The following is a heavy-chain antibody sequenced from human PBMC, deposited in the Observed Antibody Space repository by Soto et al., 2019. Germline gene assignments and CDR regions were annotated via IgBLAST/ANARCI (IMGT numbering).Heavy chain of an antibody. V-gene: IGHV1-69*01. CDR1: GGTFSSYA. J-gene: IGHJ5*02. D-gene: IGHD2-15*01. CDR2: IIPIFGTA. CDR3: ARTPPLGYCSGGSCYLNWFDP. Sequence: QVQLVQSGAEVKKPGSSVKVSCKASGGTFSSYAISWVRQAPGQGLEWMGGIIPIFGTANYAQKFQGRVTITAHESTSTAYMELSSLRSEDTAVYYCARTPPLGYCSGGSCYLNWFDPWGQGTLVTVSS.